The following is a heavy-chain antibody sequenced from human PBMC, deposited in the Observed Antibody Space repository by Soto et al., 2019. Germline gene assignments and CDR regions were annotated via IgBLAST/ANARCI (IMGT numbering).Heavy chain of an antibody. CDR1: GYTFIDYY. CDR3: ARVNGDAPPRGMDV. Sequence: QVQLVQSGTEVKKPGASVNVSCKASGYTFIDYYSHWVRQAPGQGLEWMGRINPNTGGTYYAQNFQAWVTMTRDTSLSTAYMELTRLRSDDTAVYYCARVNGDAPPRGMDVWGQGTTVTVSS. J-gene: IGHJ6*02. CDR2: INPNTGGT. V-gene: IGHV1-2*04. D-gene: IGHD2-8*01.